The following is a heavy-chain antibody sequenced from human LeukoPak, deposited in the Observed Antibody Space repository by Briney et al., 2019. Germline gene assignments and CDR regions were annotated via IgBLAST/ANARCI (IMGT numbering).Heavy chain of an antibody. D-gene: IGHD6-6*01. CDR3: ARAHSSSSDPVAFDY. J-gene: IGHJ4*02. V-gene: IGHV3-7*04. CDR2: IKQDGSEK. Sequence: GGSLRLSCAASGFTFSSYWMSWVRQAPGKGLEWVANIKQDGSEKYYVDSVKGRFAISRDNAKNSLYLQMNSLRAEDTAVYYCARAHSSSSDPVAFDYWGQGTLVTVSS. CDR1: GFTFSSYW.